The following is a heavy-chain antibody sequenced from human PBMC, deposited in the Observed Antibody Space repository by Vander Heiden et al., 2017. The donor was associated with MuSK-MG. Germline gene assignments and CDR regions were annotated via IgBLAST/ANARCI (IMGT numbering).Heavy chain of an antibody. D-gene: IGHD2-8*02. Sequence: EVQLVESGRGLFQPGESLRLSCAGPGFTLRSFWMTWVRQAPGKGLGWVANIKQDGSEKYYVDSVKGRFAISRDNAKSSLFLQMNRLRAEDTAVYYCAGGTGWLISDWGQGTLVTVSS. CDR2: IKQDGSEK. J-gene: IGHJ4*02. CDR1: GFTLRSFW. CDR3: AGGTGWLISD. V-gene: IGHV3-7*03.